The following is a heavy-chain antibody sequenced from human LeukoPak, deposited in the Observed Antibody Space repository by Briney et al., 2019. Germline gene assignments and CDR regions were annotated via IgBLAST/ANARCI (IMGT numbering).Heavy chain of an antibody. CDR3: ARGDYDILTGYTDRIDY. J-gene: IGHJ4*02. V-gene: IGHV7-4-1*02. Sequence: ASVKVSCKASGYTSTSYAMNWARQAPGQGLEWMGWINTNTGNPTYAQGFTGRFVFSLDTSVSAAYLQISSLKAEDTAVYYCARGDYDILTGYTDRIDYWGQGTLVTVSS. CDR2: INTNTGNP. CDR1: GYTSTSYA. D-gene: IGHD3-9*01.